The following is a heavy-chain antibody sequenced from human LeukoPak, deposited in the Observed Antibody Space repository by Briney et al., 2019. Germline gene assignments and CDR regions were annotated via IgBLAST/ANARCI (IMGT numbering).Heavy chain of an antibody. CDR3: AKSPVATIRFFDP. Sequence: GRSLRLSCAASGFTFSSYEMNWVRQAPGKGLEWVSAISASGGSTYYADSVKGRFTISRDNSQNTLYLQMNSLRAEDTAVYYCAKSPVATIRFFDPWGQGTLVTVSS. CDR2: ISASGGST. D-gene: IGHD5-12*01. V-gene: IGHV3-23*01. CDR1: GFTFSSYE. J-gene: IGHJ5*02.